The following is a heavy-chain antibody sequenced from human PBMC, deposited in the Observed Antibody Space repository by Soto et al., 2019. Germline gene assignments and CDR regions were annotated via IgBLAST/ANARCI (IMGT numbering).Heavy chain of an antibody. CDR3: AGGTPIISGTTGGY. Sequence: RVLRLSCAASGITLSNYAMHWVRQAPGKGLEWVAVISSDGKKTYYADSVKGRFTISRDSSKNAMYLQVNSLRTEDTAVYYCAGGTPIISGTTGGYWGQGTLVTVS. CDR2: ISSDGKKT. J-gene: IGHJ4*02. CDR1: GITLSNYA. V-gene: IGHV3-30*04. D-gene: IGHD1-20*01.